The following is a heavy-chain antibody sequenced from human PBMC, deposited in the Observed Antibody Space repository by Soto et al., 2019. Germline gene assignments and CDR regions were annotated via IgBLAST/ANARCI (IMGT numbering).Heavy chain of an antibody. D-gene: IGHD5-12*01. CDR1: GFTFSSYG. V-gene: IGHV3-30*03. CDR3: AWGAARRDGYESKGYYFDY. Sequence: GGSLRLSCAASGFTFSSYGMHWVRQAPGKGLEWVAVISYDGSNKYYADSVKGRFTISRDNSKNTLYLQMNSLRAEDTAVYYCAWGAARRDGYESKGYYFDYWGQGTLVTVSS. CDR2: ISYDGSNK. J-gene: IGHJ4*02.